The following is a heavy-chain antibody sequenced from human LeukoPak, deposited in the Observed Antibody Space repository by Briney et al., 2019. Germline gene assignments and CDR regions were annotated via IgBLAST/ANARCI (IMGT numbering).Heavy chain of an antibody. J-gene: IGHJ4*02. Sequence: GGSLRLSCAASGFTFSSCWMHWVRQAPGKGLVWVSRISSDGSSTSYADSVRGRFTISRDNAKNTLYLQMNSLGAEDTAVYYCAREGFDYWGQGTLVTVSS. CDR1: GFTFSSCW. CDR2: ISSDGSST. CDR3: AREGFDY. V-gene: IGHV3-74*01.